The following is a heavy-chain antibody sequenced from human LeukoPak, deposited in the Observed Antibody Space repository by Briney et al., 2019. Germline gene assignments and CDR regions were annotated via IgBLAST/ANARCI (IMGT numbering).Heavy chain of an antibody. Sequence: GGSLRLSCAASGFTFNNYAMHWVRQAPGKGLEWVAVISYDGSNKYYADSVKGRFTISRDNSKNTLYLQMSSLRVDDTAVYYCAKDSGWKWEHPGKGVDFWGQGTPVTVSS. V-gene: IGHV3-30-3*01. CDR3: AKDSGWKWEHPGKGVDF. D-gene: IGHD1-26*01. CDR2: ISYDGSNK. J-gene: IGHJ4*02. CDR1: GFTFNNYA.